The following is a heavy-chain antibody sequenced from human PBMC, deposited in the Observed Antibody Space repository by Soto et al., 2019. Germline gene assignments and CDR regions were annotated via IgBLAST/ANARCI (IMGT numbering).Heavy chain of an antibody. CDR3: ARDAAVAGYWYFDL. CDR2: IYYSGST. V-gene: IGHV4-59*01. CDR1: GGSISSYY. D-gene: IGHD6-19*01. J-gene: IGHJ2*01. Sequence: QVQLQESGPGLVKPSETLSLTCTVSGGSISSYYWSWIRQPPGKGLEWIGYIYYSGSTNYNPSLKSRVTISVDTSKNQFSLKLSSVTAADTAVYYCARDAAVAGYWYFDLWGRGTLVTVSS.